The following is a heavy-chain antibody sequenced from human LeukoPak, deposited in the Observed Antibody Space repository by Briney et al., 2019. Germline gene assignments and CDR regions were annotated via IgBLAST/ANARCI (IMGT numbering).Heavy chain of an antibody. V-gene: IGHV1-8*01. J-gene: IGHJ6*02. D-gene: IGHD3-10*01. Sequence: ASVKVSCKASGYTFTSCDINWVRQATGQGLEWMGRMNPNSGNTGYAQKFQGRVTMTRNTSISTAYMELSSLRSEDTAVYYCARGGAYGSGSLYYYYGMDVWGQGTTVTVSS. CDR3: ARGGAYGSGSLYYYYGMDV. CDR2: MNPNSGNT. CDR1: GYTFTSCD.